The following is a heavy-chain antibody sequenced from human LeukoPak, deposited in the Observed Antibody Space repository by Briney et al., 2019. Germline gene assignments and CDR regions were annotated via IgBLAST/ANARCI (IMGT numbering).Heavy chain of an antibody. CDR1: GFTFSSYA. CDR3: AMGPSAVAGTWLDY. D-gene: IGHD6-19*01. Sequence: GGSLRLSCAASGFTFSSYAMSWVRQAPGKGLEWVSAISGSGGSTYYADSVKGRFTISRDNSKNTLYLQMNSLRAEDTAVYYCAMGPSAVAGTWLDYWGQGTLVTVSS. CDR2: ISGSGGST. V-gene: IGHV3-23*01. J-gene: IGHJ4*02.